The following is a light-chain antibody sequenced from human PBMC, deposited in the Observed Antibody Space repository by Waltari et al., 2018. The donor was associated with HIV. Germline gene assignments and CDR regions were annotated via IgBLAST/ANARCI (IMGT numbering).Light chain of an antibody. J-gene: IGLJ2*01. Sequence: QSALTQPASVSGSPGQSITISCTGTRSAFETYNLVSWYQQHPGKAPKLMIYEVSKRPSGVPDRFSGLQAEDEADYYCSSFAGTNNLVFGGGTKLTVL. CDR3: SSFAGTNNLV. CDR2: EVS. V-gene: IGLV2-23*02. CDR1: RSAFETYNL.